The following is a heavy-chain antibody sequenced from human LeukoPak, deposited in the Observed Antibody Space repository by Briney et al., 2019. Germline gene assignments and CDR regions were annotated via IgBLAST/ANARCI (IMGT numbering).Heavy chain of an antibody. D-gene: IGHD3-9*01. CDR1: GFTFSVSA. CDR3: ARGLGHFDS. V-gene: IGHV3-48*04. J-gene: IGHJ4*02. CDR2: ISSSSTSI. Sequence: GGSLRLSCATSGFTFSVSAMSWVRQTPGKGLEWLSYISSSSTSIYYTDSVKGRFTISRDNTKNSLYLQMNSLRPEDTALYYCARGLGHFDSWGQGTLVTASS.